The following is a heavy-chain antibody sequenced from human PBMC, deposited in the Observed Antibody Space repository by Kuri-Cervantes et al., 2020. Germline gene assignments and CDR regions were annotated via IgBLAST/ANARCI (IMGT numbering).Heavy chain of an antibody. CDR1: GFTFSSYA. CDR2: ISYDGSNK. D-gene: IGHD2-15*01. J-gene: IGHJ5*02. V-gene: IGHV3-30*01. CDR3: ARAIGWRQRNWFDP. Sequence: GESLKISCAASGFTFSSYAMHWVRQAPGKGLEWVAVISYDGSNKYYADSVKGRFTISRDNSKNTLYLQMNSLRAEDTAVYYCARAIGWRQRNWFDPWGQGTLVTDSS.